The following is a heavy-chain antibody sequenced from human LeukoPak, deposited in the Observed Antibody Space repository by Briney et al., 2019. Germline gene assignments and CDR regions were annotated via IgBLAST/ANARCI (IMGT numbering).Heavy chain of an antibody. CDR1: GFTFSSYG. CDR3: AKDGNYGELDY. D-gene: IGHD4-17*01. V-gene: IGHV3-30*18. J-gene: IGHJ4*02. CDR2: ISYDGSNK. Sequence: GSLRLSCAASGFTFSSYGMHWVRQAPGKGLEWVAVISYDGSNKYYADSVKGRFTISRDNSKNTLYLQMNSLRAEDTAVYYCAKDGNYGELDYWGQGTLVTVSS.